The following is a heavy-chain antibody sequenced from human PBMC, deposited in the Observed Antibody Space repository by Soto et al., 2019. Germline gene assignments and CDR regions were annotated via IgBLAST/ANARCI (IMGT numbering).Heavy chain of an antibody. D-gene: IGHD6-13*01. CDR1: GGSISSGGYY. CDR2: IYYSGST. J-gene: IGHJ6*03. Sequence: QVQLQASGPGLVKPSQTLSLTCTVSGGSISSGGYYWSWIRQYPGKGLEWIGYIYYSGSTYYNPSLKSRVTISVDTSKNQFCLKLSSVTAADTAVYYCAREIAAAGYYYYYYVDVWGKGTTVTVSS. CDR3: AREIAAAGYYYYYYVDV. V-gene: IGHV4-31*03.